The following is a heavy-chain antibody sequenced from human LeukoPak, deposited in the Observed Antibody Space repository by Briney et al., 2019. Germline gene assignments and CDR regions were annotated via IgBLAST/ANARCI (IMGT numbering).Heavy chain of an antibody. CDR3: ARVGSWDNWFDP. J-gene: IGHJ5*02. Sequence: PGGLRLSCAASGFTVSNNYMSWVRQAPGKGLEWVSVIYSGGSTYYADSVKGRFTISRDNSKNTLYLQMNSLRAEDTAVYYCARVGSWDNWFDPWGQGTLVTVSS. CDR1: GFTVSNNY. V-gene: IGHV3-66*01. CDR2: IYSGGST. D-gene: IGHD6-13*01.